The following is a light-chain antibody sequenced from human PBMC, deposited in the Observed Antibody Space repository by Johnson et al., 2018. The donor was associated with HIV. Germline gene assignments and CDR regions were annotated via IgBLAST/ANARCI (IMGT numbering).Light chain of an antibody. V-gene: IGLV1-51*02. CDR2: ENN. CDR3: GTWDSSLSAGV. CDR1: NSNIGNNY. J-gene: IGLJ1*01. Sequence: QSVLTQPPSVSAAPGQKVTISCSGSNSNIGNNYVSWYQQVPGTAPKLLIYENNKRPSGIPDRFSGSKSGTSATLGITILQTGDEADYYCGTWDSSLSAGVFGTGTKVTVL.